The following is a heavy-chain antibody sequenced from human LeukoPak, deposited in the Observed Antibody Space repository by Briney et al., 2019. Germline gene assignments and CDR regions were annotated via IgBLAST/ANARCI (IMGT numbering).Heavy chain of an antibody. Sequence: GGSLRLSCSASGFAFSSYAMSWVRQAPGKGLEWVSITSGSGGNPYSADSVKGRFTISRDNSKNTLYLQMNSLRAEDTAVYYCARGPERTGVGTRYYYDMDVWGQGTTVTVSS. CDR1: GFAFSSYA. D-gene: IGHD2-8*01. J-gene: IGHJ6*02. CDR2: TSGSGGNP. CDR3: ARGPERTGVGTRYYYDMDV. V-gene: IGHV3-23*01.